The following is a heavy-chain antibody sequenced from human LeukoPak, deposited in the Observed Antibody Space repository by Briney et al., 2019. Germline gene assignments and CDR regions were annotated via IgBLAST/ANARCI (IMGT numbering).Heavy chain of an antibody. D-gene: IGHD5-18*01. CDR1: GFTFSSYA. Sequence: GGSLRLSCVGSGFTFSSYAMSWVRQAPGKGLEWVSAISGSGGSTYYADSVKGRFTISRDNSKNTLYLQMNSLRAEDTAVYYCAKDHVDTGFDYWGQGTLVTVSS. CDR3: AKDHVDTGFDY. J-gene: IGHJ4*02. CDR2: ISGSGGST. V-gene: IGHV3-23*01.